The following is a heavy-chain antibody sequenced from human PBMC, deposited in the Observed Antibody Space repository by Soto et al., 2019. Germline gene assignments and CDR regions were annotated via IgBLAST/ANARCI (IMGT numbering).Heavy chain of an antibody. J-gene: IGHJ6*03. D-gene: IGHD2-8*02. CDR2: ISKSGSNI. Sequence: QVQVVESGGGLVKPGGSLRLSCAGSGFSLSDYYMSWIRQAPGKGLEWISYISKSGSNIHYAESVKGRFTISRDNAKNLVSLQMNSLRAEDTAVYYCARAAESCTGGSCYYSYMDLWGKGTRVTVSS. CDR3: ARAAESCTGGSCYYSYMDL. CDR1: GFSLSDYY. V-gene: IGHV3-11*01.